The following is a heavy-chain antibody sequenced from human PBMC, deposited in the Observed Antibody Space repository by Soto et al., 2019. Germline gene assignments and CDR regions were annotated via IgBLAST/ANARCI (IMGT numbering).Heavy chain of an antibody. CDR3: ARDPRSITGTTSSEDFQH. Sequence: QAHLMQSGAEVKKPGSSVKVSCKASGGTFRGYAISWVRQAPGQGLEWMGGIIPLLGITNYAQKFQGRITIAADESTGTAYMDLRSLRSEDTAVYYCARDPRSITGTTSSEDFQHWGQGTLVSVSS. D-gene: IGHD1-20*01. V-gene: IGHV1-69*01. J-gene: IGHJ1*01. CDR2: IIPLLGIT. CDR1: GGTFRGYA.